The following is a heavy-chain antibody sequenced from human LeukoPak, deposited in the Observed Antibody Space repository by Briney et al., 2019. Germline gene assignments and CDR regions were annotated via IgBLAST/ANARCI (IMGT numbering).Heavy chain of an antibody. Sequence: SETLSLTCTVSGDPINNHYWSWIRQPPGKGLEWIGYIYYSGSTKYNPSLQSRVAISVDTSKNQFSLKLSSVTTADTGVYYCARYMDLSLVTLFFDSWGQGTLVTVSS. J-gene: IGHJ4*02. CDR2: IYYSGST. CDR1: GDPINNHY. CDR3: ARYMDLSLVTLFFDS. V-gene: IGHV4-59*11. D-gene: IGHD2/OR15-2a*01.